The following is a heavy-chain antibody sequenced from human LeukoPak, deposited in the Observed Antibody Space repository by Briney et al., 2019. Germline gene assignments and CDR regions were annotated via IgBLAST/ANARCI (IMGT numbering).Heavy chain of an antibody. J-gene: IGHJ6*03. V-gene: IGHV1-18*03. CDR3: AREGMATTKSYYYYYMDV. CDR1: GYTFTSYG. D-gene: IGHD5-24*01. Sequence: ASVKVSCKASGYTFTSYGISWVRQAPGQGLEWMGWISAYNGNTNYAQKLQGRVTMTTDTSTSTAYMELSSLRSEDMAVYYCAREGMATTKSYYYYYMDVWGKGTTVTVSS. CDR2: ISAYNGNT.